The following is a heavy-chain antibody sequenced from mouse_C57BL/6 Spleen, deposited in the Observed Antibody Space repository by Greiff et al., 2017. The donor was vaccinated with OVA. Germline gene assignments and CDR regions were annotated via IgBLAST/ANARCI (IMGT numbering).Heavy chain of an antibody. Sequence: EVKLVESGGGLVQPGGSLSLSCAASGFTFTDYYMSWVRQPPGKALEWLGFIRNKANGYTTEYSASVKGRFTISRDNSQSILYLQMNALRAENSATYYGARSRTGTYAMGYWGQGTSVTVSS. CDR1: GFTFTDYY. CDR3: ARSRTGTYAMGY. CDR2: IRNKANGYTT. D-gene: IGHD4-1*01. V-gene: IGHV7-3*01. J-gene: IGHJ4*01.